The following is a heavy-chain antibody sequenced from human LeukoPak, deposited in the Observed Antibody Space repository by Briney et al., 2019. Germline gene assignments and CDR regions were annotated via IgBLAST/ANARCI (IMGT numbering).Heavy chain of an antibody. CDR2: IYYSGST. CDR3: ARDHVLLWFGELYSYGMDV. V-gene: IGHV4-30-4*01. Sequence: SETLSLTCTVSGGSISSGGYYWSWIRQPPGKGLEWIGYIYYSGSTYYNPSLKSRVTISVDTSKNQFSLKLSSVTAADMAVYYCARDHVLLWFGELYSYGMDVWGKGTTVTVSS. D-gene: IGHD3-10*01. J-gene: IGHJ6*04. CDR1: GGSISSGGYY.